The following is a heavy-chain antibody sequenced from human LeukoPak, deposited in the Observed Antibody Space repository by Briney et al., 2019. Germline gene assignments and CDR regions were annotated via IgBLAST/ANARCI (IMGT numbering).Heavy chain of an antibody. J-gene: IGHJ6*02. Sequence: GASVKVSCKASGYTFTSYAMHWVRQAPGQRLEWMGWINACNGNTKYSQKFQGRVTITRDTSASTAYMELSSLRSEDTAVYYCARELAPYSSSWYYYYYGMDVWGQGTTVTVSS. V-gene: IGHV1-3*01. CDR1: GYTFTSYA. CDR3: ARELAPYSSSWYYYYYGMDV. CDR2: INACNGNT. D-gene: IGHD6-13*01.